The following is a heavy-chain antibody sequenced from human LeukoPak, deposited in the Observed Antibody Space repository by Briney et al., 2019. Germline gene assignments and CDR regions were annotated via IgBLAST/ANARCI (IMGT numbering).Heavy chain of an antibody. V-gene: IGHV1-69*01. CDR3: ARSIVVVPAAMWHGMDV. J-gene: IGHJ6*04. D-gene: IGHD2-2*01. CDR1: GGTFSSYA. CDR2: IIPIFGTA. Sequence: TVKVSCKASGGTFSSYAISWVRQAPGQGLEWMGGIIPIFGTANYAQKFQGRVTITADESTSTAYMELSSLRSEDTAVYYCARSIVVVPAAMWHGMDVWGKGTTVTVSS.